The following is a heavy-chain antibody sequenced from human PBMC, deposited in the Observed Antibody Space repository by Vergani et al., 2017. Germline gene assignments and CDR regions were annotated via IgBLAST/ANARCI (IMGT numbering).Heavy chain of an antibody. CDR1: GGSISGVRYY. V-gene: IGHV4-31*03. D-gene: IGHD6-25*01. CDR2: IYYSGTT. J-gene: IGHJ6*03. CDR3: ARVDTQVPATSHFYYMDV. Sequence: QVQLQESGPGLVKPSQSLSLTCTVSGGSISGVRYYLSWVRQPAGKGLEWIGRIYYSGTTYDNPSLRSRLTISVDTSQNQFSLKLRSVTAADTAVYYCARVDTQVPATSHFYYMDVWGKGTTVVVSS.